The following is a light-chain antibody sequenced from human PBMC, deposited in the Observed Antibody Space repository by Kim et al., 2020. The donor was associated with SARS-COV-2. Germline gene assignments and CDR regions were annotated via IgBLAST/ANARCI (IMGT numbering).Light chain of an antibody. Sequence: SYELTQPPSVFVPPGQTASITCSGDKLGDKYACWYQQKPGQSPVLVIYQDSKRPSGIPERFSGSNSGNTATLTISGTQAMDEADYYCQAWDSSTAVFGGGTQLTVL. J-gene: IGLJ2*01. CDR2: QDS. CDR3: QAWDSSTAV. CDR1: KLGDKY. V-gene: IGLV3-1*01.